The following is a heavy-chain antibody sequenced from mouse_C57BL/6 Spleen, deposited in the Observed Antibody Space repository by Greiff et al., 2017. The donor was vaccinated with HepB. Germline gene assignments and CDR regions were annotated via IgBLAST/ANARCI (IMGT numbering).Heavy chain of an antibody. J-gene: IGHJ4*01. CDR1: GYTFTSYW. D-gene: IGHD2-2*01. CDR2: IYPSDSET. Sequence: QVQPQQPGAELVRPGSSVKLSCKASGYTFTSYWMDWVKQRPGQGLEWIGNIYPSDSETHYNQKFKDKATLTVDKSSSTAYMQLSSLTSEDSAVYYCARTTTVNAMDYWGQRTSVTVSS. V-gene: IGHV1-61*01. CDR3: ARTTTVNAMDY.